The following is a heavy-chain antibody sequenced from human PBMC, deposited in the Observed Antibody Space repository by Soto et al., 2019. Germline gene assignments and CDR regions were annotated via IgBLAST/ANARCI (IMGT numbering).Heavy chain of an antibody. CDR2: ISYSGST. CDR1: GGSISSGDYY. D-gene: IGHD1-26*01. V-gene: IGHV4-30-4*01. CDR3: ATMGTTTGSYYFYY. Sequence: QVQLQESGPGLVNPSETLSLTCTVSGGSISSGDYYWSWIRQPPGKGLEWIAFISYSGSTYYNPSLQSRVAMSVDTSRNHFSLRLSSVTAADTAVYYWATMGTTTGSYYFYYWGQGTLVTVSS. J-gene: IGHJ4*02.